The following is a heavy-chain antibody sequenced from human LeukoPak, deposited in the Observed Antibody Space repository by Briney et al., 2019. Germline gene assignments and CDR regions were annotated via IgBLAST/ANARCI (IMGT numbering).Heavy chain of an antibody. Sequence: SETLSLTCTVSGGSISSYYWSWIRQPPAKGLEWIGYIYYSGSTNYNPSLKSRVTISVDTSKNQFSLKLSSVTAADTAVYYCARRSWLVDAFDIWGQGTMVTVSS. V-gene: IGHV4-59*08. CDR2: IYYSGST. CDR3: ARRSWLVDAFDI. J-gene: IGHJ3*02. D-gene: IGHD6-19*01. CDR1: GGSISSYY.